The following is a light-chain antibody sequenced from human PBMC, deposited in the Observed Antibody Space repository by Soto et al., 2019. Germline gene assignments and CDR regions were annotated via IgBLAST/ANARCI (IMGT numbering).Light chain of an antibody. CDR2: GAS. V-gene: IGKV3-20*01. CDR1: QRVSSSY. J-gene: IGKJ2*01. CDR3: QRYGSSPPFT. Sequence: EIVLTQSPGTLSLSPGERATLSCRASQRVSSSYLAWYQQKPGQAPRLLIYGASTRATGIPDRFSGSGSGTDFTLNISRLEPEDFAVYFCQRYGSSPPFTFGQGTKVEI.